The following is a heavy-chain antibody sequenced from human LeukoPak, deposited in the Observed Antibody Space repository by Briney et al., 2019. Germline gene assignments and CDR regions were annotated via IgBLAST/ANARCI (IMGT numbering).Heavy chain of an antibody. CDR3: VKDFGRIRGTPDS. D-gene: IGHD1-26*01. J-gene: IGHJ4*02. V-gene: IGHV3-64D*06. Sequence: GGSLRLSCSASGFVLTIYTMYWVRQAPGKGPECVSTISGSGNGFSIYYADSVKGRFTISRDDSKSILYLQMNGLRSEDTAVYYCVKDFGRIRGTPDSWGQGTLVTVSS. CDR2: ISGSGNGFSI. CDR1: GFVLTIYT.